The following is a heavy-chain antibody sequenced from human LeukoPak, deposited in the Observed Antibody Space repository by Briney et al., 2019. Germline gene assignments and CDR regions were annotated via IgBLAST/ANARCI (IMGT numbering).Heavy chain of an antibody. V-gene: IGHV3-11*01. CDR3: AKDDAWGRYKD. CDR2: ISSSGSTI. J-gene: IGHJ1*01. D-gene: IGHD3-16*01. CDR1: GFTFSDYY. Sequence: GGSLRLSCAASGFTFSDYYMSWIRQAPGKGLEWVSYISSSGSTIYYADSVKGRFTISGDNAKNSLYLQMNSLRGEDTAVYYCAKDDAWGRYKDWGQGTLVTVSS.